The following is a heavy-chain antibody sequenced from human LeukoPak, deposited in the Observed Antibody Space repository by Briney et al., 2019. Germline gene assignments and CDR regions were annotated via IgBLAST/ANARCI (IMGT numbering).Heavy chain of an antibody. J-gene: IGHJ4*02. CDR1: GFTVSSNY. D-gene: IGHD2-8*01. Sequence: GGSLRLSCAASGFTVSSNYMSWVRQAPGEGLEWVSVIYSGGSTYYADSVKGRFTISRDNSKNTLYLQMNSLRAEDTAVYYCARSPILRLRIDYWGQGTLVTVSS. CDR2: IYSGGST. V-gene: IGHV3-53*01. CDR3: ARSPILRLRIDY.